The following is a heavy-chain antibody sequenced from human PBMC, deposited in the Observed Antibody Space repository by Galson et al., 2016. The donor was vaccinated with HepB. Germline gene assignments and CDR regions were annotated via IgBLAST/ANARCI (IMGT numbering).Heavy chain of an antibody. CDR1: GFTFSNAW. CDR2: IKSKTDGGTT. J-gene: IGHJ6*02. Sequence: SLRLSCAASGFTFSNAWMSWVRQAPGKGLEWVGRIKSKTDGGTTDYAAPVKGRFTISRDDSKNTLYLQMNSLKTEDTAVYFCTTDFDSSDYPHYYGMDVWGQGTTVTVSS. V-gene: IGHV3-15*01. D-gene: IGHD3-22*01. CDR3: TTDFDSSDYPHYYGMDV.